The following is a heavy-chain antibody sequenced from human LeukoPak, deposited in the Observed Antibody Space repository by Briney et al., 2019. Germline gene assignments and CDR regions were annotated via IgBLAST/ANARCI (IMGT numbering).Heavy chain of an antibody. J-gene: IGHJ3*02. CDR1: GFTVSSNY. V-gene: IGHV3-53*04. CDR2: IYSGGST. D-gene: IGHD3-16*02. Sequence: GGSLRLSCAASGFTVSSNYMSWVRQAPGKGLEWVSVIYSGGSTYYADSVKGRFTISRHNSKNTLYLQMNSLRAEDTAVYYCASNTRRYVWGSYRFVGAFDIWGQGTMVTVSS. CDR3: ASNTRRYVWGSYRFVGAFDI.